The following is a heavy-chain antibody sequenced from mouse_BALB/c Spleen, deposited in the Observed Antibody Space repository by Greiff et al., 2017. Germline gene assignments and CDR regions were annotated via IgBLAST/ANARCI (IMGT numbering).Heavy chain of an antibody. CDR1: GYTFTDYN. V-gene: IGHV1-18*01. J-gene: IGHJ4*01. D-gene: IGHD1-2*01. CDR2: INPNNGGT. CDR3: ARSRYYGYVSAMDY. Sequence: EVQLQQSGPELVKPGASVKIPCKASGYTFTDYNMDWVKQSHGKSLEWIGDINPNNGGTIYNQKFKGKATLTVDKSSSTAYMELRSLTSEDTAVYYGARSRYYGYVSAMDYWGQGTSVTVSS.